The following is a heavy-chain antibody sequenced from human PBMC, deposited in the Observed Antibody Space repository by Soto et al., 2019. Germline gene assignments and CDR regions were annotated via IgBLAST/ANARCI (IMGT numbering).Heavy chain of an antibody. Sequence: ASVKVSCKASGYTFTSYAMHWVRQAPGQGLEWMGWINAGNGNTKYSQKFQGRVTITRDTSASTAYMELSSLRSEDTAVDYCASTLHIVGATPHPFDYWGQGTLVTVSS. CDR2: INAGNGNT. CDR1: GYTFTSYA. CDR3: ASTLHIVGATPHPFDY. J-gene: IGHJ4*02. V-gene: IGHV1-3*01. D-gene: IGHD1-26*01.